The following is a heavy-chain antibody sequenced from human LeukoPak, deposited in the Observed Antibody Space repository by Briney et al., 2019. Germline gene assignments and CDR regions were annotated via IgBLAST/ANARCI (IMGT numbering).Heavy chain of an antibody. CDR3: ARSTGGYSYGAKFGLDY. V-gene: IGHV4-31*03. D-gene: IGHD5-18*01. CDR1: GGSISSGGYY. CDR2: IYYSGST. J-gene: IGHJ4*02. Sequence: SETLSLTCTVSGGSISSGGYYWSWIRQHPGKGLEWSGYIYYSGSTYYNPSLKSRVTISVDTSKNQFSLKLSSVTAADTAVYYCARSTGGYSYGAKFGLDYWGQGTLVTVSS.